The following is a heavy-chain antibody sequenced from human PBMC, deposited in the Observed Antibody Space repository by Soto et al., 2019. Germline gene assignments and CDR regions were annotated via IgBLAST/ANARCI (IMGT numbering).Heavy chain of an antibody. CDR2: IYPGDSDI. J-gene: IGHJ5*01. Sequence: GESLKISCEGSGYSFTNYWIGWVRQMPGKGLEWMGIIYPGDSDIRYSPSFQGQVTISADKSISTAYLHWSNLKASDTALYYCARRGTSGWYGGGNWFDSWGQGTLVTVSS. V-gene: IGHV5-51*01. CDR1: GYSFTNYW. D-gene: IGHD6-19*01. CDR3: ARRGTSGWYGGGNWFDS.